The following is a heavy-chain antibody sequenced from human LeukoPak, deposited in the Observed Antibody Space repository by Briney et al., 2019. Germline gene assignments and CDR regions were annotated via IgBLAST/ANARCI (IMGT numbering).Heavy chain of an antibody. D-gene: IGHD3-10*01. CDR2: ISSSSSYI. CDR3: ARGSITMVRGVITHDDAFDI. Sequence: GGSLRLSCAASGFTFSSYGMNWVRQAPGKGLEWVSSISSSSSYIYYADSVKGRFTISRDNAKNSLYLQMNSLRAEDTAVYYCARGSITMVRGVITHDDAFDIWGQGTMVTVSS. J-gene: IGHJ3*02. CDR1: GFTFSSYG. V-gene: IGHV3-21*04.